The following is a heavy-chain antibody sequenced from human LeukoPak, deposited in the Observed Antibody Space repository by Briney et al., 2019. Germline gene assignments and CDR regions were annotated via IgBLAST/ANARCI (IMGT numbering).Heavy chain of an antibody. J-gene: IGHJ5*02. CDR2: INHSGSI. V-gene: IGHV4-34*01. CDR3: ARDRPIVVVPAAIRHQSGRFDP. CDR1: GGSFSAYY. D-gene: IGHD2-2*01. Sequence: PSETLSLTCAVYGGSFSAYYWTWIRQPPGKGLEWIGEINHSGSINYNPSLKSRVTISVDTSKNQFSLKLSSVTAADTAVYYCARDRPIVVVPAAIRHQSGRFDPWGQGTLVTVSS.